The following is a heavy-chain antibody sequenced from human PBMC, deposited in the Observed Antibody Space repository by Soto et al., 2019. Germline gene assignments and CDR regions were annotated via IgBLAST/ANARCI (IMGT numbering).Heavy chain of an antibody. CDR3: ARGASMVRGVILDAFDI. J-gene: IGHJ3*02. V-gene: IGHV1-3*01. D-gene: IGHD3-10*01. CDR1: GYTFTSYA. CDR2: INAGNGNT. Sequence: QVQLVQSGAEVKKPGASVKVSCKASGYTFTSYAMHWVRQAPGQRLEWMGWINAGNGNTKYSQKFQGRXTXTXXTSASTAYMELSSLRSEDTAVYYCARGASMVRGVILDAFDIWGQGTMVTVSS.